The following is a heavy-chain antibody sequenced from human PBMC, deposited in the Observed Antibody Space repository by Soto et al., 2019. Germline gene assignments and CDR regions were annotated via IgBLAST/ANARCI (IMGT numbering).Heavy chain of an antibody. Sequence: QITLTESGPTLVKPTQTLTLTCTFSGFLLSTRGLGVGWISQPPAKALGRLALIYWNNDNRYSPSLRNRLTITQDTSKNHVVLTMTNMDPVDTATYYWAHREGSASSGVYDYLGQGTLVTVSS. J-gene: IGHJ4*02. CDR2: IYWNNDN. CDR3: AHREGSASSGVYDY. V-gene: IGHV2-5*01. D-gene: IGHD6-6*01. CDR1: GFLLSTRGLG.